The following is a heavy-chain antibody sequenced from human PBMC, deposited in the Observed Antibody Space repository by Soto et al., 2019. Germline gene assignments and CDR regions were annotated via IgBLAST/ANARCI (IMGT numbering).Heavy chain of an antibody. V-gene: IGHV3-74*01. J-gene: IGHJ4*02. Sequence: EVQLVESGGGLVQLGGSLRLSCAAFEFTFGNYWLNGVPQAPGKGLEWVSRMNSDGSTTDYADSVKGRFTVSRDNAKNTLYLQMNSLRAEDTAVYYCATAEVDYWGPGTLVTVSS. CDR1: EFTFGNYW. CDR3: ATAEVDY. CDR2: MNSDGSTT.